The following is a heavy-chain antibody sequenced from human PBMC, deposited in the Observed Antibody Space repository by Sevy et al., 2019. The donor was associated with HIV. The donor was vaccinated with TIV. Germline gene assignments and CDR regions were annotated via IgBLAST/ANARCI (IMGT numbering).Heavy chain of an antibody. V-gene: IGHV3-7*01. CDR2: IKQDGSEK. CDR1: GFTLSTYW. J-gene: IGHJ4*02. Sequence: GGSLRLSCAASGFTLSTYWMGWVRQAPGKGLEWVANIKQDGSEKYYVDSVKGRFTISRDNAKNSLYLQMNSLRVDDTAVSYCVRSLKGAFDYWGQGILVTVFS. CDR3: VRSLKGAFDY. D-gene: IGHD2-8*01.